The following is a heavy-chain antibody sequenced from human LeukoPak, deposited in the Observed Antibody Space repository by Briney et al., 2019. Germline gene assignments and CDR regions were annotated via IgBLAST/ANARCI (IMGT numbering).Heavy chain of an antibody. V-gene: IGHV3-30*02. CDR3: ARGGSGWDFDF. CDR1: GFTFSNSG. D-gene: IGHD6-25*01. Sequence: PGGSLRLSCAASGFTFSNSGMHWVRQAPGKGLEWVAFIRSDGSNKYYAASVKGRFTISRDDSKNTLHLQMNSLRAEDAAIYNCARGGSGWDFDFWGQGTLVTVSS. CDR2: IRSDGSNK. J-gene: IGHJ4*02.